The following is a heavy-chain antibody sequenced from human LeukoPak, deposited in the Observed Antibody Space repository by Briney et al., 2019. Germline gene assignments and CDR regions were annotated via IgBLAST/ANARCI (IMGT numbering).Heavy chain of an antibody. J-gene: IGHJ4*02. CDR3: TRGLGSLDY. D-gene: IGHD7-27*01. CDR2: IYSGGGT. Sequence: GGSLRLSCAASEFTVSTNYTNWVRQAPGKELEWVSVIYSGGGTYYIDSVKGRFTFSRDISKNTLYLQMNSLRAEDTAVYYCTRGLGSLDYWGQGTLVTVSS. CDR1: EFTVSTNY. V-gene: IGHV3-53*01.